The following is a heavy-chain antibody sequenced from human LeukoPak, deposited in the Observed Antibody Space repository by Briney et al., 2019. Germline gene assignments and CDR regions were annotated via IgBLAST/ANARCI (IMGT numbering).Heavy chain of an antibody. D-gene: IGHD3-10*01. J-gene: IGHJ5*02. CDR2: IIPILGIA. CDR1: GGTFSSYA. CDR3: ARDYSLWFGEFRKDWFDP. Sequence: SVKVSCKASGGTFSSYAISWVRQAPGQGLEWMGRIIPILGIANYAQKFQGRVTITADKSTSTAYMELSSLRSEDTAVYYCARDYSLWFGEFRKDWFDPWGQGTLVTVPS. V-gene: IGHV1-69*04.